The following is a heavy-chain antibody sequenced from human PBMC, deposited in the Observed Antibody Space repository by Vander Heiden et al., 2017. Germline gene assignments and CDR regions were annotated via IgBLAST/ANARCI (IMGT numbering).Heavy chain of an antibody. Sequence: QLHLQESGPGLVKPSETLSLTCTVSGGSISSDTYYWGWIRQSPEKELEWIGSIDYRGNTYYTPSLKSRVTISVDTSKNQFSLKLSSVTAADTAVYYCASRGYMYYFDYWGQGTLVTVSS. CDR2: IDYRGNT. V-gene: IGHV4-39*01. CDR3: ASRGYMYYFDY. J-gene: IGHJ4*02. D-gene: IGHD5-18*01. CDR1: GGSISSDTYY.